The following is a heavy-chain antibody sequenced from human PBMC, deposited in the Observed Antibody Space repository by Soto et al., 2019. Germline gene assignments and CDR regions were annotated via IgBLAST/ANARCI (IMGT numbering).Heavy chain of an antibody. CDR2: IYYSGST. CDR3: SGDKWDWNYGYYYMDV. CDR1: GGSVSSGSYY. V-gene: IGHV4-61*01. Sequence: SETLSLTCTVSGGSVSSGSYYWSWIRQPPGKGLEGIGYIYYSGSTNYNPSLKSRVTISIDTSKNQFSLKLSSVTAADSAVYYCSGDKWDWNYGYYYMDVWGKGTTVTVSS. D-gene: IGHD1-26*01. J-gene: IGHJ6*03.